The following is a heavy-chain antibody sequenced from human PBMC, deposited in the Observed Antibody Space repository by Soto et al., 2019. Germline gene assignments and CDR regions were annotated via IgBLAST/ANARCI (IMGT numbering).Heavy chain of an antibody. D-gene: IGHD5-12*01. Sequence: SETLSLTCAVYGGSFSGYYWSWIRQPPGKGLEWIGEINHSGSTNYNPSLTSRVTISVDTSKNQFSLKLSSVTAADTAVYYCARSHGYKMSVDYWGQGTLVTVSS. CDR2: INHSGST. CDR1: GGSFSGYY. J-gene: IGHJ4*02. CDR3: ARSHGYKMSVDY. V-gene: IGHV4-34*01.